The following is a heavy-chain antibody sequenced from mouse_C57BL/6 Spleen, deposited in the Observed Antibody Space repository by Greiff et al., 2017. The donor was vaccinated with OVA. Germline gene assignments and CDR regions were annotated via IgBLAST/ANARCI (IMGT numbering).Heavy chain of an antibody. D-gene: IGHD2-3*01. CDR2: INPSSGYT. J-gene: IGHJ2*01. V-gene: IGHV1-4*01. CDR3: ARDDGYYDFDY. Sequence: VQRVESGAELARPGASVKMSCKASGSTFTSYTMHWVKQRPGQGLEWIGYINPSSGYTKYNQKFKDKATLTADKSSSTAYMQLSSLTSEDSAVYYCARDDGYYDFDYWGQGTTLTVSS. CDR1: GSTFTSYT.